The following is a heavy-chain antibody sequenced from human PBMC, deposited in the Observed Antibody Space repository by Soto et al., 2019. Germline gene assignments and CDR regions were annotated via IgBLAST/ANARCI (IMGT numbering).Heavy chain of an antibody. J-gene: IGHJ4*02. D-gene: IGHD3-22*01. Sequence: SVKVSCKASGGTFSSYAISWVRQAPGQGLEWMGGIIPIFGTANYAQKFQGRVTITADESTSTAYMELSSLRSEDTAVYYCARAMTRGYTFYYWGQGTLVTVSS. CDR3: ARAMTRGYTFYY. CDR1: GGTFSSYA. V-gene: IGHV1-69*13. CDR2: IIPIFGTA.